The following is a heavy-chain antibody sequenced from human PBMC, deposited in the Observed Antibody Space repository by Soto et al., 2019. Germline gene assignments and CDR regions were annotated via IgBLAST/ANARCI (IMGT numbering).Heavy chain of an antibody. Sequence: ASVKVSCKASGYTFTSYGISWVRQAPGQGLEWMGWISAYNGNTNYAQKLQGRVTMTTDTSTSTAYMELRSLRSDDTAVYYCPCVLEVYCSGGSCNLFDPWGHGTLVTVSS. D-gene: IGHD2-15*01. CDR1: GYTFTSYG. CDR2: ISAYNGNT. J-gene: IGHJ5*02. V-gene: IGHV1-18*01. CDR3: PCVLEVYCSGGSCNLFDP.